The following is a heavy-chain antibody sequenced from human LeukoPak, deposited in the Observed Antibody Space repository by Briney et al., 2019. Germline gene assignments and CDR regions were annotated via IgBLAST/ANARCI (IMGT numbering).Heavy chain of an antibody. V-gene: IGHV1-8*03. J-gene: IGHJ6*03. D-gene: IGHD5-18*01. CDR3: ARVGYSYGLGYYMDV. Sequence: GASVKVSCKASGYTFTSYDINWVRQATGQGLEWIGWMNPNSGNTGYAQKFQGRVTITRNTSISTAYMELSSLRSEDTAVYYCARVGYSYGLGYYMDVWGKGTTVTVSS. CDR2: MNPNSGNT. CDR1: GYTFTSYD.